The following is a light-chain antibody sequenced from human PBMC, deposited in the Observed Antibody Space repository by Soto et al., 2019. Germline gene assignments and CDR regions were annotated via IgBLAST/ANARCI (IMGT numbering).Light chain of an antibody. CDR3: QQYNNWPRT. CDR2: GAS. CDR1: QSVSSN. Sequence: EIVMTQSPATLSVSPGERATLSCRASQSVSSNLAWYQQKPGQAPRLPIYGASTRATGIPARFSGSGSGTEFTLTISSLQSEDFAVYYCQQYNNWPRTFGQGPKGDIK. J-gene: IGKJ1*01. V-gene: IGKV3-15*01.